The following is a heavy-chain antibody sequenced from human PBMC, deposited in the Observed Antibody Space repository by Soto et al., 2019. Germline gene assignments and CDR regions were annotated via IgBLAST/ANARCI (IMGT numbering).Heavy chain of an antibody. CDR1: GFTFSSYA. CDR2: ISGSGGST. D-gene: IGHD1-26*01. CDR3: AKEWVTHAVDYYYYYGMDV. J-gene: IGHJ6*02. Sequence: EVPLLESGGGLVQPGGSLRLSCAASGFTFSSYAMSWVRQAPGKGLEWVSAISGSGGSTYYADSVKGRFTISRDNSXNXLXXQMNSLRAEDTAVYYCAKEWVTHAVDYYYYYGMDVWGQGTTVTVSS. V-gene: IGHV3-23*01.